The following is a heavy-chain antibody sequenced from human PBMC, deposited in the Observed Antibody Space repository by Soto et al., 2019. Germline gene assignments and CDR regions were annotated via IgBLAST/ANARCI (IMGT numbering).Heavy chain of an antibody. CDR2: IYYSGST. J-gene: IGHJ4*02. D-gene: IGHD6-19*01. CDR1: GGSISSYY. Sequence: PSETLSLTCTVSGGSISSYYWSWIRQPPGKGLEWIGYIYYSGSTNYNPSLKSRVTISVDTSKNQFSLKLSSVTAADTAVYYCARSSAVAGRSHFDYWGQGTLVTVSS. V-gene: IGHV4-59*01. CDR3: ARSSAVAGRSHFDY.